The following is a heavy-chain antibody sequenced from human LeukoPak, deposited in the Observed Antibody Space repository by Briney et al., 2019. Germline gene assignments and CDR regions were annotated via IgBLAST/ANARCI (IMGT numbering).Heavy chain of an antibody. CDR1: GFTLCNYS. V-gene: IGHV3-23*01. D-gene: IGHD1-1*01. J-gene: IGHJ4*02. CDR3: AKGGPTTRPLDY. CDR2: ISGSGDST. Sequence: WGALRLSCAAPGFTLCNYSLNLVRQAPGKGVQWVSSISGSGDSTFYADSVKGRITIPRDNSERALYLQMNSLRAEDTALYYCAKGGPTTRPLDYWGQGTLVTVSS.